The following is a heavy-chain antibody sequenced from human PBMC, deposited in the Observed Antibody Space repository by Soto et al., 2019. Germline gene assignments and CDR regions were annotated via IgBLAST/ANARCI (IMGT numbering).Heavy chain of an antibody. CDR3: AKCTWQPLVATWDYYYMDV. CDR2: ISGSGGST. D-gene: IGHD6-13*01. J-gene: IGHJ6*03. CDR1: GFTFSSYS. Sequence: EVQLLESGGGLVQPGGSLRLSCAASGFTFSSYSMSWVRQAPGTGLEWVSTISGSGGSTYYADSVKGRFTISRDNSKNTLYLQMNSLRAEDTAVYYCAKCTWQPLVATWDYYYMDVWGKGTTVTVSS. V-gene: IGHV3-23*01.